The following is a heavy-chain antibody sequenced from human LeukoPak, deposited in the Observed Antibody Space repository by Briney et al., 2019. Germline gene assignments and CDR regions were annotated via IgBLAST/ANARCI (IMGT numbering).Heavy chain of an antibody. V-gene: IGHV5-51*01. Sequence: GESLGISCKGSGYSFSSYWIAWVRQMPGKGLEWMGVIYPRDSRTTYSPSFQDQVTISADKSISTAYLQWTSLRASDTAMYYCARHLSDITSSPNYWGPGTLVTVSS. CDR2: IYPRDSRT. CDR3: ARHLSDITSSPNY. D-gene: IGHD2-2*01. CDR1: GYSFSSYW. J-gene: IGHJ4*02.